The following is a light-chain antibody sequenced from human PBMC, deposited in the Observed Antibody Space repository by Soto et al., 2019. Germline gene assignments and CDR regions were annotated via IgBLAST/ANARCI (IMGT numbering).Light chain of an antibody. CDR1: SSDVGGYNY. CDR2: QVT. J-gene: IGLJ1*01. Sequence: QSALTQPASVSGSPGQSITISCTGTSSDVGGYNYVSWYQQHPGDAPKLLIYQVTNRPSGVSDRFSGSKSGNTASLTISGLQAEDEADYYCSSYTSTTAYIFATGTKLTVL. CDR3: SSYTSTTAYI. V-gene: IGLV2-14*03.